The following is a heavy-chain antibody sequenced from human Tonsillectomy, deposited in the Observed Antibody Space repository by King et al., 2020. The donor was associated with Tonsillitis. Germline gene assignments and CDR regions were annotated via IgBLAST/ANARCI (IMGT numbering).Heavy chain of an antibody. V-gene: IGHV3-15*01. CDR3: TTDRANMLRGGIRSTYFDH. CDR2: IKSRTDGGTT. Sequence: DVQLVESGGGLVKPGGSLRLSCAASGFIFSNAWMSWVRQAPGKGLEWVGRIKSRTDGGTTDYAAPVKVRFTISRDDSKKTLFLQMNNLKTEDAAVYYCTTDRANMLRGGIRSTYFDHWGQGTLVTVSS. D-gene: IGHD3-10*01. J-gene: IGHJ4*02. CDR1: GFIFSNAW.